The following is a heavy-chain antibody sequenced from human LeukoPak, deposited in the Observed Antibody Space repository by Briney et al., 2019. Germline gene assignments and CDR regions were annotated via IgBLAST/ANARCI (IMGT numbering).Heavy chain of an antibody. Sequence: GGSLRLSCAASGFTFSSYSMNWVRQAPGKGLEWVSSISSSSSYIYYADSVKGRFTISRDNAKNSLYLQMNSLRAEDTAVYYCASGLGGSYVYWGQGTLVTVSA. CDR1: GFTFSSYS. J-gene: IGHJ4*02. D-gene: IGHD1-26*01. V-gene: IGHV3-21*01. CDR3: ASGLGGSYVY. CDR2: ISSSSSYI.